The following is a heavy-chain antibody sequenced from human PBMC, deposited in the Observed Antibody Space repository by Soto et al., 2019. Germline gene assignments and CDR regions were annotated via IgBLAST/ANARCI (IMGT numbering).Heavy chain of an antibody. CDR3: ARDGNSGYNWDYYYGMDV. V-gene: IGHV3-30-3*01. CDR2: ISYDGSNK. Sequence: QVQLVESGGGVVQPGRSLRLSCAASGFPFSSFAMHWARQAPGKGLEWVALISYDGSNKAYADSVKGRFTISRDNSKNTLYLQMNSLTTEDTAMYYCARDGNSGYNWDYYYGMDVWGQGTKVTVSS. CDR1: GFPFSSFA. J-gene: IGHJ6*02. D-gene: IGHD5-12*01.